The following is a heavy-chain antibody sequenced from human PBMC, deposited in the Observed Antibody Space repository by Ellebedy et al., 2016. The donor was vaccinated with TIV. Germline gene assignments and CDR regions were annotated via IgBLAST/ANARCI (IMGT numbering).Heavy chain of an antibody. J-gene: IGHJ4*02. CDR1: GFTFSNYW. D-gene: IGHD6-19*01. CDR2: IKQDGSEK. Sequence: GESLKISCAASGFTFSNYWMSWVRQAPGKGLEFVANIKQDGSEKYYVDSVKGRFTISRDNAKNTLYLQMNSLRAEDTAVYYCARGDGSSGWYFDYWGQGTLVTVSS. V-gene: IGHV3-7*01. CDR3: ARGDGSSGWYFDY.